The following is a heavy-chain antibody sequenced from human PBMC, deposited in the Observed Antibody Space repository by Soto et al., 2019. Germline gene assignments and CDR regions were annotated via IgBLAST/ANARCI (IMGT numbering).Heavy chain of an antibody. V-gene: IGHV3-66*01. Sequence: EVQLVESGGGLVQPGGSLRLSCAVSGFTVSSNYMSWVRQAPGKGLEWVSVIYSGGSTYYADSVKGRFTISRDNSKNTLYLQMNSLRAEDTAVYYCARGLVATSIPSWGQGTLVTVSS. CDR2: IYSGGST. J-gene: IGHJ5*02. CDR1: GFTVSSNY. CDR3: ARGLVATSIPS. D-gene: IGHD5-12*01.